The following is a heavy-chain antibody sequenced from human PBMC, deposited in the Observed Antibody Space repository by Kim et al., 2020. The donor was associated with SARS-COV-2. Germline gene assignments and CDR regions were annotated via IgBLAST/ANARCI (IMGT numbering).Heavy chain of an antibody. D-gene: IGHD3-16*02. J-gene: IGHJ6*02. V-gene: IGHV3-23*01. CDR2: FGGAGTST. CDR3: ARYVWGSYRYSTFHKYYGIDV. Sequence: GGSLRLSCAASGFTFSSFAMSWVRQAPGKGLEWVSGFGGAGTSTSYADSVKGRFSISRDNSKSTVYLQMNSLRAEDTAIYYCARYVWGSYRYSTFHKYYGIDVWGQGTTLTVSS. CDR1: GFTFSSFA.